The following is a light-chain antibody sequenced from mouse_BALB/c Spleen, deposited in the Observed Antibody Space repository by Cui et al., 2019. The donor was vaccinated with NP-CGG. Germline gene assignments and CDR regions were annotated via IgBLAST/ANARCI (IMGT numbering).Light chain of an antibody. CDR1: TGAVTTSNY. CDR3: ALWYSNHWV. J-gene: IGLJ1*01. V-gene: IGLV1*01. CDR2: GTN. Sequence: QAVLTQESAPTTSPGETVTLTFRSSTGAVTTSNYANWVQEKPDHLFTGLIGGTNNRAPGVPARFSGSLIGDKAALTITGAQTEDEAKYFCALWYSNHWVFGGGTKLTVL.